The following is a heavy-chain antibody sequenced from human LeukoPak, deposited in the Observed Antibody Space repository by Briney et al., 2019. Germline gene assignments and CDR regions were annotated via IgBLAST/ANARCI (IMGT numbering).Heavy chain of an antibody. CDR2: TNPNSGDT. V-gene: IGHV1-2*06. D-gene: IGHD6-13*01. CDR3: ARGSSSWYGESDY. CDR1: GYTFTAYY. Sequence: ASVKVSCKASGYTFTAYYMHWARQVPGQGLEWMGRTNPNSGDTDYAQKFQGRVIMTRDTSISTAYMEVSRLRSDDTAVYYCARGSSSWYGESDYWGQGTLVTVSS. J-gene: IGHJ4*02.